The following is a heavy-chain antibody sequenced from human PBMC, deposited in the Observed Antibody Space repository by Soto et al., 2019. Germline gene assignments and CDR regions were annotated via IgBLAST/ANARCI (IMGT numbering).Heavy chain of an antibody. Sequence: GGSLRLSCAASGFAFSSYTMSWVRQAPGKGLEWVSTISGSGGGTYYADSVKGRFTISRDNAKNSLYLQMNSLRDEDTAVYYCAREESYYYGSGSYYLSGMDVWGQGTTVTVSS. CDR2: ISGSGGGT. D-gene: IGHD3-10*01. CDR1: GFAFSSYT. J-gene: IGHJ6*02. CDR3: AREESYYYGSGSYYLSGMDV. V-gene: IGHV3-23*01.